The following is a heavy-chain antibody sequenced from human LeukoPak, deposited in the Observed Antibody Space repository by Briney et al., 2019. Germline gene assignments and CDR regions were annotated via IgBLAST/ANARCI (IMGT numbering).Heavy chain of an antibody. CDR1: QFTFSNYG. CDR3: AKSTSMILGAAFDI. CDR2: IRYDGSNK. D-gene: IGHD2/OR15-2a*01. V-gene: IGHV3-30*02. Sequence: AGGSLRLSCAASQFTFSNYGMHWVRQAPGKGLEWVAFIRYDGSNKFYADSVKGRITISRDNSKSTLYLQMNSLRAEDTAVYYCAKSTSMILGAAFDIWGQGTVVTVS. J-gene: IGHJ3*02.